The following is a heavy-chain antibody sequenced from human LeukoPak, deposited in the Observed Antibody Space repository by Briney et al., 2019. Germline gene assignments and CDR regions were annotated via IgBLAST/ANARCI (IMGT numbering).Heavy chain of an antibody. Sequence: PGGSLRLSCAASGFTFSSYGMHWVRQAPGKGLEWVAVIWYDGSNKYYADSVKGRFTISRDNSKNTLYLQMNSLRAEDMAVYYCSRAAGHNYYYYYMDVWGKGTTVTVSS. CDR1: GFTFSSYG. V-gene: IGHV3-33*01. D-gene: IGHD6-13*01. CDR3: SRAAGHNYYYYYMDV. CDR2: IWYDGSNK. J-gene: IGHJ6*03.